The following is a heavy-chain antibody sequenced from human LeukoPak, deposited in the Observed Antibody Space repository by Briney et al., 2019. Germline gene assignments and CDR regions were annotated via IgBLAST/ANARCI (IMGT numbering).Heavy chain of an antibody. CDR1: GGSISSYY. CDR2: IYYSGST. J-gene: IGHJ4*02. D-gene: IGHD3-22*01. Sequence: SETLSLTCTVSGGSISSYYWSWIRQPPGKGLECIGYIYYSGSTNYNPSLKSRVTISVDTSKNQFSLKLSSVTAADTAVYYCASLDSSGYYAGYWGQGTLVTVSS. V-gene: IGHV4-59*01. CDR3: ASLDSSGYYAGY.